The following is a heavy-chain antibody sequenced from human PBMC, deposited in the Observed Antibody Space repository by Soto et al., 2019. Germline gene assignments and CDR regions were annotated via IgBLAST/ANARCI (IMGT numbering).Heavy chain of an antibody. CDR1: GFTFSAYG. Sequence: QVQLVESGGGVVQPGRSLRLSCAASGFTFSAYGMHWVRQAPGKGLEWVAVISHDGSDKYYADSAKGRLTVSRDNSRNTLSLQMNSLRAEDTSVYYCAKDLLSSGGYYLENWGQGTLVTVSS. J-gene: IGHJ4*02. D-gene: IGHD3-22*01. CDR3: AKDLLSSGGYYLEN. V-gene: IGHV3-30*18. CDR2: ISHDGSDK.